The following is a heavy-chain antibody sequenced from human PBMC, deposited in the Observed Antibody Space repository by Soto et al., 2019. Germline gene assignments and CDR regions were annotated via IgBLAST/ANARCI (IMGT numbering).Heavy chain of an antibody. Sequence: VKVSCKASGGTFSSYAISWVRQAPGQGLEWMGGIIPIFGTANYAQKFQGRVTITGGECRSRDYMELSRLRSEDTALYECARYSGYDSGLDYWGQGTLVTVSS. V-gene: IGHV1-69*13. CDR3: ARYSGYDSGLDY. CDR1: GGTFSSYA. D-gene: IGHD5-12*01. CDR2: IIPIFGTA. J-gene: IGHJ4*02.